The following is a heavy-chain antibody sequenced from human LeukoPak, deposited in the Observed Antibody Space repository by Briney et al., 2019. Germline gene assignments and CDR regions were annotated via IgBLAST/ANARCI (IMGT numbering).Heavy chain of an antibody. D-gene: IGHD5-18*01. V-gene: IGHV5-51*01. CDR3: AREDTAMSEDAFDI. J-gene: IGHJ3*02. Sequence: KPGESLKISCQGSGSSFTSYWIGWVRRLPGKGLEWMGIIYPGDSDTRYSPSFQGQVTISADKSISTAYLQWSSLKASETAMYYCAREDTAMSEDAFDIWGQGTMVTVSS. CDR1: GSSFTSYW. CDR2: IYPGDSDT.